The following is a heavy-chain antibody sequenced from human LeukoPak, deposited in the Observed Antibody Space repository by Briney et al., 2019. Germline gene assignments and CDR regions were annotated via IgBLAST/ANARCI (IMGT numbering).Heavy chain of an antibody. V-gene: IGHV1-69*13. CDR2: IIPVFGTS. D-gene: IGHD2-2*02. Sequence: ASVKVSCKASGGTFSSYAISWVRQAPGQGLEWVGGIIPVFGTSNYAQKFQGRVTITADESTRTAYMELSSLRSEDTAVYYCARVTGGRYCSTTSCYMRGWFDPWGQGTLVTVSS. CDR3: ARVTGGRYCSTTSCYMRGWFDP. J-gene: IGHJ5*02. CDR1: GGTFSSYA.